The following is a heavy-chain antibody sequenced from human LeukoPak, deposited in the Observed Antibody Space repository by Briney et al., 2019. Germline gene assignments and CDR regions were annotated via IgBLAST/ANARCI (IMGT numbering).Heavy chain of an antibody. V-gene: IGHV3-21*01. Sequence: GGSLRLSCAASGFTFSTYSMNWVRQAPGKELEWVSYIGSSSSYIDYAGSVRGRFTVSRDNAKNSLYLQMNSLRGEDTAVYYCVAMGYNYFDPWGQGSLVIVSS. CDR2: IGSSSSYI. CDR3: VAMGYNYFDP. CDR1: GFTFSTYS. D-gene: IGHD5-18*01. J-gene: IGHJ4*02.